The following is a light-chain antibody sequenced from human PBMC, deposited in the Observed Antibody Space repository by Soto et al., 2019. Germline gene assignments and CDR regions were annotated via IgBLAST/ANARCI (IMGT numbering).Light chain of an antibody. V-gene: IGKV1-5*01. CDR1: QSISKW. CDR3: QQYDSYSPLT. J-gene: IGKJ4*01. Sequence: DIQMTQSPSTLSASVGDRVTMTCRASQSISKWLAWSQQKPGTAPKLLIYDASNLESGVPSRFSGSGSGTEFTLTIRSRQPDDFATYYCQQYDSYSPLTFGGGNKVEIK. CDR2: DAS.